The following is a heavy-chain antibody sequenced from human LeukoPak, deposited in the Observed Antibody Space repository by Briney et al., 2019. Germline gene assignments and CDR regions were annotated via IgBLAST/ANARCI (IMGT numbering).Heavy chain of an antibody. J-gene: IGHJ4*02. D-gene: IGHD4-17*01. CDR1: GYTFTGYY. CDR3: ARASHDYGDLRLDSFDY. V-gene: IGHV1-69*05. Sequence: SVKVSCKASGYTFTGYYMHWVRQAPGQGLEWMGGIIPIFGTANYAQKFQGRVTITTDESTSTAYMELSSLRSEDTAVYYCARASHDYGDLRLDSFDYWGQGTLVTVSS. CDR2: IIPIFGTA.